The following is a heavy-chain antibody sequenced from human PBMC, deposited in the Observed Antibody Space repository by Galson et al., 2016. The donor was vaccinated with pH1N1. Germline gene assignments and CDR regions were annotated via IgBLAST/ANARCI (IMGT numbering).Heavy chain of an antibody. V-gene: IGHV4-61*02. J-gene: IGHJ6*02. CDR3: ARNSTRFGVVPAAYYYSMDV. CDR2: IYTSGST. Sequence: TLSLTCSVSGGSISSDSYYWSWIRQPAGKGLEWIGRIYTSGSTNYNPSLKSRVTISVDTSKNHFSLRLSSVTAADTAVYFCARNSTRFGVVPAAYYYSMDVWGQGTTVTVSS. D-gene: IGHD2-2*01. CDR1: GGSISSDSYY.